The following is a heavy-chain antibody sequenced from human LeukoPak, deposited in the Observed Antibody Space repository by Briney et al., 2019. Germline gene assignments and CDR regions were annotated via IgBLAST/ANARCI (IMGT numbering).Heavy chain of an antibody. Sequence: PSETLSLTCTVSGGSISSYYWSWIRQPPGKGLEWIGYIYYSGSTNYNPSLKSRATISVDTSKNQFSLKLSSVTAADTAVYYCARAIKTRAYYYYGMDVWGQGTAVTVSS. CDR2: IYYSGST. CDR3: ARAIKTRAYYYYGMDV. CDR1: GGSISSYY. V-gene: IGHV4-59*01. J-gene: IGHJ6*02.